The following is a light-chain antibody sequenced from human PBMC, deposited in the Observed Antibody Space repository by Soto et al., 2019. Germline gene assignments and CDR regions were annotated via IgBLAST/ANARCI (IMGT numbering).Light chain of an antibody. CDR1: QSIDSW. V-gene: IGKV1-5*03. CDR3: LHYNSYSRT. J-gene: IGKJ1*01. CDR2: KAS. Sequence: DIQMTQSPSTLYASIGDRVTITCRASQSIDSWLAWYQQKPGKDPKLLIYKASTLQTGVPSTFSGSGSGTEFTLTISSLHPDDFASYYCLHYNSYSRTFGQRTKVQVK.